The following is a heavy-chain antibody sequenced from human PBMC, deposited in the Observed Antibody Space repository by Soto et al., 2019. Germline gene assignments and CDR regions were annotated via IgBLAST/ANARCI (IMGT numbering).Heavy chain of an antibody. D-gene: IGHD4-4*01. Sequence: SVKVSCKASGGTFSSYAISWVRQAPGQGLEWMGGIIPIFGTANYAQKFQGRVTITADESTSTAYMELSSLRSEDTAVYYCARDSGSNYGFYYYGMDVWGQGTTVTVSS. CDR3: ARDSGSNYGFYYYGMDV. CDR2: IIPIFGTA. V-gene: IGHV1-69*13. CDR1: GGTFSSYA. J-gene: IGHJ6*02.